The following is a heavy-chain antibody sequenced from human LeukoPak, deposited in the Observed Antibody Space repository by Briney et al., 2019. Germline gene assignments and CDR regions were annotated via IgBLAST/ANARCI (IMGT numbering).Heavy chain of an antibody. D-gene: IGHD3-10*01. CDR2: ISGSGGST. V-gene: IGHV3-23*01. CDR3: ATLWFGELGLY. Sequence: GGSLRLSCPASGFTFRSYAMSWVRQAPGKGLEWVSAISGSGGSTYYADSVKGRFTISRDNSKNTLSLQMNSLRAEDTAVYYCATLWFGELGLYWGQGTLASVSS. J-gene: IGHJ4*02. CDR1: GFTFRSYA.